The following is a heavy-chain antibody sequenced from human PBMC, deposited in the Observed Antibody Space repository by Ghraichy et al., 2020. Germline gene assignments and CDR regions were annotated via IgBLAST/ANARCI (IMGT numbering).Heavy chain of an antibody. CDR2: ISGSGGNT. CDR1: GFTFASYA. J-gene: IGHJ5*02. Sequence: ETLSLTCAASGFTFASYAMSWVRQAPGKGLEWVSTISGSGGNTHYADYVKGRLTISRDNSKNMVYLHMNRLRADDTAVYYCTRDPGYCSTSTCYAEGGWFDPWGQGTLVTVSS. D-gene: IGHD2-2*01. CDR3: TRDPGYCSTSTCYAEGGWFDP. V-gene: IGHV3-23*01.